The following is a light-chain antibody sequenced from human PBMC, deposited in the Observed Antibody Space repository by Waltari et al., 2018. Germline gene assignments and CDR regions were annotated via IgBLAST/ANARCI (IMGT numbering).Light chain of an antibody. Sequence: SHELTQPPSVSVFPGQTARITCSGAGLSRQYTYWYQQKPGRVPLFIIFQDIQRAPGIPERFSAFTSATVVTLIISGVQAEDEADYYCQSADHSGTFVFGTGTKVTVL. V-gene: IGLV3-25*03. J-gene: IGLJ1*01. CDR3: QSADHSGTFV. CDR1: GLSRQY. CDR2: QDI.